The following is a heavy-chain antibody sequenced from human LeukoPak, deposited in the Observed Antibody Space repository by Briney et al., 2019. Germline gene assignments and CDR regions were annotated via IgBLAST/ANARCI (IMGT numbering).Heavy chain of an antibody. CDR3: ARDGVYDSSGLFPYYFDY. J-gene: IGHJ4*02. CDR1: GGTFSSYA. D-gene: IGHD3-22*01. CDR2: IIPIFGTA. V-gene: IGHV1-69*13. Sequence: ASVKVSCTASGGTFSSYAISWVRQAPGQGLEWMGGIIPIFGTANYAQKFQGRVTITADESTSTAYMELSSLRSEDTAVYYCARDGVYDSSGLFPYYFDYWGQGTLVTVSS.